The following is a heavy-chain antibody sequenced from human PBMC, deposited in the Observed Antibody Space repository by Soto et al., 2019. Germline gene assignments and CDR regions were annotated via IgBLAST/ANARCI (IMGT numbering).Heavy chain of an antibody. CDR3: ARDIGSYAYGEGF. CDR1: GGSINSYW. V-gene: IGHV4-4*07. CDR2: VYSSGTT. J-gene: IGHJ4*02. D-gene: IGHD3-10*01. Sequence: SETLSLTCSVSGGSINSYWWSWIRQPAGKGLEWIGRVYSSGTTDYNPSLNSGATLSVETSKNQFSLKLSSVTSADTAVYYCARDIGSYAYGEGFWGQGTQVTVSS.